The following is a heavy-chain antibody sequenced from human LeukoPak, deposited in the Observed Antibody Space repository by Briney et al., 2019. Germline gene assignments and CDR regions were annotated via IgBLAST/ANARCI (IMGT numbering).Heavy chain of an antibody. CDR1: GGSIRRYY. Sequence: SETLSLTCTVSGGSIRRYYWTWIRQPPGKGLEWIGYIYDSGSTVYNPSLKSRVTISVNTSKNQFSLKLSSVTAADTAVYYCARDGHSYGFYYMDVWGKGTTVTVSS. CDR2: IYDSGST. CDR3: ARDGHSYGFYYMDV. J-gene: IGHJ6*03. D-gene: IGHD5-18*01. V-gene: IGHV4-59*01.